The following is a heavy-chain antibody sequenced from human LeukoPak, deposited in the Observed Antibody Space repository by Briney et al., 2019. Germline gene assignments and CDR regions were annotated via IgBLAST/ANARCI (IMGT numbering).Heavy chain of an antibody. CDR2: IIPIFGTA. CDR3: AREGYYDSSGYYDY. CDR1: GGTFSSYA. D-gene: IGHD3-22*01. Sequence: SVKVSCKASGGTFSSYAISWVRQAPGQGLEWMGRIIPIFGTANYAQKFQGRVTITTDESTSTAYMELSSLRSEDTAVYYCAREGYYDSSGYYDYWGRGTLVTVSS. J-gene: IGHJ4*02. V-gene: IGHV1-69*05.